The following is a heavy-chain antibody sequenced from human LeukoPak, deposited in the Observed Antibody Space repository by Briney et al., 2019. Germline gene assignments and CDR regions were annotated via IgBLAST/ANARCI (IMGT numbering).Heavy chain of an antibody. CDR2: IYYSGST. J-gene: IGHJ4*02. Sequence: SETLSLTCTVSGGSISSYYWSWIRQPPGKGLEWIGYIYYSGSTNYNPSLKSRVTISVDTSKNQFSLKLSSVTAADTAVYYCARMILDNYGYWSFDYWGQGTLVTVSS. CDR1: GGSISSYY. V-gene: IGHV4-59*01. CDR3: ARMILDNYGYWSFDY. D-gene: IGHD5-18*01.